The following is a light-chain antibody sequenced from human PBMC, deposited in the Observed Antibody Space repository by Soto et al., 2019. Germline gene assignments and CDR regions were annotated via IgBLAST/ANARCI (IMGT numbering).Light chain of an antibody. J-gene: IGLJ2*01. Sequence: QAVVTQEPSLTVSPGGTVTLTCDSSTGAVTSGYYPNWFQQRPGQPPRALIYSTTYKHPWTPARFSGSLVGGKAALTLSGAQPEDEAEYYCLLFYGDGVVFGGGTQLTVL. CDR3: LLFYGDGVV. V-gene: IGLV7-43*01. CDR1: TGAVTSGYY. CDR2: STT.